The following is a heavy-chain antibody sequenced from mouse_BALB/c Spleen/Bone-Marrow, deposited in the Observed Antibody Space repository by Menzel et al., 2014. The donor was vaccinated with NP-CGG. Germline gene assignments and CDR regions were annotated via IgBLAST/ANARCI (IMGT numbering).Heavy chain of an antibody. CDR2: IWTGGIT. V-gene: IGHV2-9*02. CDR3: ARDILGPWFAY. D-gene: IGHD4-1*01. J-gene: IGHJ3*01. CDR1: GFSLTSYA. Sequence: QVQLKDSGPGLVAPSQCLSIPCTVSGFSLTSYAIHWVRQPPGKGLEWLGVIWTGGITDYNSALMSRLSISKDNSKSQVFLKMTSLQTDDTAMYYCARDILGPWFAYWGQGTLVTVSS.